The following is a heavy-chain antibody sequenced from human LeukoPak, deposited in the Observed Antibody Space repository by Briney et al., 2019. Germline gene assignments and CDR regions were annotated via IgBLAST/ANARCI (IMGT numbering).Heavy chain of an antibody. CDR2: TYYRSKWYN. D-gene: IGHD3-22*01. J-gene: IGHJ5*02. V-gene: IGHV6-1*01. CDR3: ARESYYYDSSGYYH. Sequence: SQTLSFTCSISGDSVSSNSGAWHWIRQCPSRSLGWQGRTYYRSKWYNDYAVSVKSRITINPDTSKNQFSLQLNSVTPEDTAVYYCARESYYYDSSGYYHWGQGTLVTVSS. CDR1: GDSVSSNSGA.